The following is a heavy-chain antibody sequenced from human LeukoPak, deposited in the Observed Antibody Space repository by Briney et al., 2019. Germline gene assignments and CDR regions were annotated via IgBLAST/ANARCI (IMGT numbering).Heavy chain of an antibody. V-gene: IGHV3-7*01. CDR1: GFTFSSYW. D-gene: IGHD3-22*01. J-gene: IGHJ4*02. CDR2: IKQDGSEK. CDR3: ARDGDYYYDSSGYFY. Sequence: GGSLRLSCAASGFTFSSYWMSWVRQAPGKGLEWVANIKQDGSEKYYVDSVKGRFIISRDNAKNSLYLQMNSLRAEDTAVYYCARDGDYYYDSSGYFYWGQGTLVTVSS.